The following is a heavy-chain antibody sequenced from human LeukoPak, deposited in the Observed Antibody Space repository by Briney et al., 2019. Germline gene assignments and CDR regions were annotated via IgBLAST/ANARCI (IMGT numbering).Heavy chain of an antibody. D-gene: IGHD3-10*01. CDR2: IYSGGST. CDR1: GFTVSSNY. J-gene: IGHJ3*02. CDR3: ARHHRLLWFGELLFAFDI. V-gene: IGHV3-53*01. Sequence: GGSLRLSCAASGFTVSSNYMSWVRQAPGKGLEWVSVIYSGGSTYYADSVKGRFTISRDNSKNTLYLQMNSLRAEDTAVYYCARHHRLLWFGELLFAFDIWGQGTMVTVSS.